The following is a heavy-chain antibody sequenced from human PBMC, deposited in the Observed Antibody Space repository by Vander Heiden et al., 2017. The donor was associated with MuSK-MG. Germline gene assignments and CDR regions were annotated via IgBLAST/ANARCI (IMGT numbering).Heavy chain of an antibody. CDR2: ISYDENKR. J-gene: IGHJ5*02. Sequence: QVQLVESGGGVVQPGRSLRLSCAASGFTFSQYAIHWVRQAPGKGLEWVAVISYDENKRYYADSVKGRFTISRDNSKNTVYLQMNSLRVVDTAVYYCARDSGALRWFDPWGQGNLVTVSS. V-gene: IGHV3-30-3*01. CDR3: ARDSGALRWFDP. D-gene: IGHD1-26*01. CDR1: GFTFSQYA.